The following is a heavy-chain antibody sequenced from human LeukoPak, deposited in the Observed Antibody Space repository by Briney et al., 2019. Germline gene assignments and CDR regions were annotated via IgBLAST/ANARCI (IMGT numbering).Heavy chain of an antibody. CDR2: ISSSSSYI. J-gene: IGHJ4*02. D-gene: IGHD3-22*01. V-gene: IGHV3-21*01. CDR1: GFTFSSYS. Sequence: GGSLILSCAASGFTFSSYSMNWVRQAPGKGLGWVSSISSSSSYIYYADSVKGRFTISRDNAKNSLYLQMNSLRAEDTAVYYCATDPHGGYYYNYYFDYWGQGTLVTVSS. CDR3: ATDPHGGYYYNYYFDY.